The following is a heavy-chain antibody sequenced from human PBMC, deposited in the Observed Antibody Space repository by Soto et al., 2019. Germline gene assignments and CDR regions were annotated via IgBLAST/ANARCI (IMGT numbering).Heavy chain of an antibody. D-gene: IGHD3-16*01. V-gene: IGHV4-30-4*01. J-gene: IGHJ4*02. CDR3: AREGGESSDGLYYFDS. CDR1: GGSTSSDNY. CDR2: IYYSGNT. Sequence: SETLSLTCTVSGGSTSSDNYWSGIRQPPGKGLEWIGHIYYSGNTDYNPSLKSRLAISIDTSKNQFSLKLSSVTAADAAVYFCAREGGESSDGLYYFDSWGQGSLVTVSS.